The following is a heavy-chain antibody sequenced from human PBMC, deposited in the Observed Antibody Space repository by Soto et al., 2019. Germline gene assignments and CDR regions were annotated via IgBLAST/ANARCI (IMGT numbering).Heavy chain of an antibody. CDR2: INGDGSNT. CDR1: GFTFPNYW. J-gene: IGHJ6*02. CDR3: ARGIQYRYGMDV. V-gene: IGHV3-74*01. D-gene: IGHD3-16*02. Sequence: EVKLVESGGTLVQPGGALRLSCAATGFTFPNYWMRWVRQAPGKGLVWVSRINGDGSNTFYADSVKGRLTISRDNAANTVYLQLSSLRSEDTAVYYCARGIQYRYGMDVWGQGTTVTVSS.